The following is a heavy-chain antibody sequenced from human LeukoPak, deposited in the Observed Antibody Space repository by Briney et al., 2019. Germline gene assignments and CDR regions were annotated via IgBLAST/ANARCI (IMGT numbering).Heavy chain of an antibody. D-gene: IGHD3-10*01. V-gene: IGHV4-30-4*01. CDR1: GGSISSDNYQ. CDR3: ARYGSGSTWFDP. J-gene: IGHJ5*02. Sequence: PSQTLSLTCTVSGGSISSDNYQWSWIRQPPGKGLEWIGYINYSGSTYYNPSLKSRVTISVDTSKNHFSLRLSSVTAADTAVYYCARYGSGSTWFDPWGQGTLVTVSS. CDR2: INYSGST.